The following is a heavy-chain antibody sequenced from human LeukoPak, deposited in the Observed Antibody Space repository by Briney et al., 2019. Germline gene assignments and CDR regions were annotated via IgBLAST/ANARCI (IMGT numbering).Heavy chain of an antibody. Sequence: GGSLRLSCAASGFTFSSYWMSWVRQAPGKGLEWVSSISSSSSYIYYADSVKGRFAISRDNAKNSLYLQMNSLRAEDTAVYYCARDSSPPYYYDSSGYYSYYFDYWGQGTLVTVSS. V-gene: IGHV3-21*01. J-gene: IGHJ4*02. CDR1: GFTFSSYW. D-gene: IGHD3-22*01. CDR2: ISSSSSYI. CDR3: ARDSSPPYYYDSSGYYSYYFDY.